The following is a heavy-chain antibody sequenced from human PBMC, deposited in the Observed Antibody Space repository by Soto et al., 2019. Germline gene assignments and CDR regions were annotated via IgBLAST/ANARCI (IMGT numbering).Heavy chain of an antibody. J-gene: IGHJ6*02. CDR2: IIPIFGTA. CDR3: ARDLGGSGPRGEDGMDV. CDR1: GGTFSSYA. V-gene: IGHV1-69*13. D-gene: IGHD3-10*01. Sequence: SVKVSCKASGGTFSSYAISWVRQAPGQGLEWMGGIIPIFGTANYTQKFQGRVTITADESTSTAYMELSSLRPEDTAVYYCARDLGGSGPRGEDGMDVWGQGTTVTVSS.